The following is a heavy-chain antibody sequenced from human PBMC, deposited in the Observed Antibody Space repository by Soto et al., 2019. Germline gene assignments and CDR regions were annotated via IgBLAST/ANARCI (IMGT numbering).Heavy chain of an antibody. Sequence: GGSLRLSCAASGFTFSDYYMSWIRQAPGKGLEWVSYISTSSSYTKYADSVKGRYTISRDNAKNSLYLQMNSLRVEDTAMYYCARTGEVPAASIDYWGQGTLVTVSS. J-gene: IGHJ4*02. CDR3: ARTGEVPAASIDY. V-gene: IGHV3-11*06. D-gene: IGHD2-2*01. CDR1: GFTFSDYY. CDR2: ISTSSSYT.